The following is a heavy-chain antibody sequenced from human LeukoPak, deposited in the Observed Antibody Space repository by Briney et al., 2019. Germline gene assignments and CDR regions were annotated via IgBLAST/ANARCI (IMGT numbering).Heavy chain of an antibody. CDR3: AKSRSSIAVTDYFDY. CDR1: GFTFDDYA. V-gene: IGHV3-9*01. J-gene: IGHJ4*02. Sequence: GGSLRLSCAASGFTFDDYALYWVRQAPGKGLEWVAGLSWNSGSIVYMDSVKGRFTISRDNAKNSLYLQMNSLRAEDTAVYYCAKSRSSIAVTDYFDYWGQGTLVTVSS. CDR2: LSWNSGSI. D-gene: IGHD6-19*01.